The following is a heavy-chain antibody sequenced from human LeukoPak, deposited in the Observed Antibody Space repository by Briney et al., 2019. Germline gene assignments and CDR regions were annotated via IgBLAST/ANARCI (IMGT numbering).Heavy chain of an antibody. Sequence: PGRSLRLSCAASGFTFSSYAMHWVRQAPGKGLEWVAVISYDGSNKYYADSVKGRFTISRDNSKNTLYLQMNSLRAEDTAVYYCARDGRITIFGVSKGWFDPWGQGTLVTVSS. V-gene: IGHV3-30-3*01. CDR2: ISYDGSNK. CDR1: GFTFSSYA. J-gene: IGHJ5*02. CDR3: ARDGRITIFGVSKGWFDP. D-gene: IGHD3-3*01.